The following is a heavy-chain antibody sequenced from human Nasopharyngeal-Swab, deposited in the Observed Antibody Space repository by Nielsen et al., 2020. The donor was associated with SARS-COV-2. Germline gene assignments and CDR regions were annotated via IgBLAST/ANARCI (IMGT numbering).Heavy chain of an antibody. CDR3: ARFPYSSGWGFDY. CDR1: GGSFSGYY. D-gene: IGHD6-19*01. CDR2: INHSGST. V-gene: IGHV4-34*01. J-gene: IGHJ4*02. Sequence: SETLSLTCAVYGGSFSGYYWSWIRQPPGKGLEWIGEINHSGSTNYNPSLKSRVTMSVDTSKNQFSLKLSSVTAADTAVYYCARFPYSSGWGFDYWGQGTLVTVSS.